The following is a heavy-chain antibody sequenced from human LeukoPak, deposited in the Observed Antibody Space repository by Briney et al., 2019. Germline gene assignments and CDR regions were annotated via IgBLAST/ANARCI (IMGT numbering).Heavy chain of an antibody. CDR1: GGSISSGDYY. CDR3: ARWVATGAYYFDY. D-gene: IGHD1-14*01. V-gene: IGHV4-30-4*01. CDR2: IYYSGST. Sequence: PSQTLSLTCTVSGGSISSGDYYWSWIRQPPGKGLEWIGYIYYSGSTYYNPSLKSRVTISVDTSKNQFSLKLSSVTAADTAVYYCARWVATGAYYFDYWGQGTLVTVSP. J-gene: IGHJ4*02.